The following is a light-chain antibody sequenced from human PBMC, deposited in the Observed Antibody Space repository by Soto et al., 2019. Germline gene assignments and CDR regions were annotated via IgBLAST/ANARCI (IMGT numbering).Light chain of an antibody. J-gene: IGLJ2*01. CDR1: SGHSNYA. CDR2: LDNDGSH. V-gene: IGLV4-69*01. CDR3: QTWGTGISVV. Sequence: QSVLTQSPSASASLGASVKLTCTLSSGHSNYAIAWHQQQPEKGPRFLMNLDNDGSHSRGDGIPDRFSGSSSGAERYLTISSLQSEDEADYYCQTWGTGISVVFGGGTKVTVL.